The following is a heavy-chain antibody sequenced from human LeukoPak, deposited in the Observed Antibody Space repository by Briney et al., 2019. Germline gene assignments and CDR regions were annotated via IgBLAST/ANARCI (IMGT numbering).Heavy chain of an antibody. CDR2: ISGSGGST. J-gene: IGHJ4*02. CDR3: AKDVVTMIVVVTTFDY. Sequence: GGSLRLSCAASGFTFSSYAMSWVRQAPGKGLEWVSAISGSGGSTYYADSVKGRFTISRDNSKNTPYLQMNSLRAEDTAVYYCAKDVVTMIVVVTTFDYWGQGTLVTVSS. V-gene: IGHV3-23*01. D-gene: IGHD3-22*01. CDR1: GFTFSSYA.